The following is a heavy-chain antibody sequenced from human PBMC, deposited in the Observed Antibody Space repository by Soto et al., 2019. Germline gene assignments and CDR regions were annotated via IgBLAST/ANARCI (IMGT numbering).Heavy chain of an antibody. V-gene: IGHV4-31*03. Sequence: QVQLQESGPGLVKPSQTLSLTCTVSGGSISSGGYYWSWIRQHPGKGLVWIGYIYYSGSTYYNPSLKRRVTLSVDRSTTQSSLTLGSVTAADTSVYCCARVPIAAAGRMIDSWGQGTLVTVSS. CDR3: ARVPIAAAGRMIDS. CDR1: GGSISSGGYY. J-gene: IGHJ4*02. D-gene: IGHD6-13*01. CDR2: IYYSGST.